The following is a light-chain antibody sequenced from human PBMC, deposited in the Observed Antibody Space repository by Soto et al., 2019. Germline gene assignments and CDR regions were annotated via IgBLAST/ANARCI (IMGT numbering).Light chain of an antibody. Sequence: IVVPQSPGTLSLSPGERATLSCRASQSIDSNYLSWYQQKPGQAPRLIISGASTRATGTPARFSGSGSGTDFTLTISSLQPEDFAVYYCQQDYNLPFTFGQGTRLEIK. J-gene: IGKJ5*01. CDR2: GAS. CDR3: QQDYNLPFT. V-gene: IGKV3D-7*01. CDR1: QSIDSNY.